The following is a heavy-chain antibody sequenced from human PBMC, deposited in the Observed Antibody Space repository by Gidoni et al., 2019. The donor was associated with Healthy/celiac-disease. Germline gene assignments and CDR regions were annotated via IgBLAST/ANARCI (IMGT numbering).Heavy chain of an antibody. CDR1: GFTFSSYE. CDR3: ARDYGGAGY. Sequence: VPPVGSGGGLGPPGGAPRLSFAASGFTFSSYEMNWVLQAPGKGLEWVSYISSSGSTIYYADSVKGRFTISRDNAKNSLYLQMNSLRAEDTAVYYCARDYGGAGYWGQGTLVTVSS. J-gene: IGHJ4*02. D-gene: IGHD4-17*01. V-gene: IGHV3-48*03. CDR2: ISSSGSTI.